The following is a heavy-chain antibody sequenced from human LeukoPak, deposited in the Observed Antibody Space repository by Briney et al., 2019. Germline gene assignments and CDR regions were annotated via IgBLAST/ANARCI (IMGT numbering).Heavy chain of an antibody. CDR2: ISYTGTYI. CDR1: AFSLNAYN. Sequence: GGSLRLSCAASAFSLNAYNMNWVRQAPGKGLEWVSSISYTGTYIYYADSVKGRFTISRDNAKNSLYLQMNSLRAEDTAVYYCARGEKDARYWGQGTLVTVSS. J-gene: IGHJ4*02. CDR3: ARGEKDARY. D-gene: IGHD1-26*01. V-gene: IGHV3-21*01.